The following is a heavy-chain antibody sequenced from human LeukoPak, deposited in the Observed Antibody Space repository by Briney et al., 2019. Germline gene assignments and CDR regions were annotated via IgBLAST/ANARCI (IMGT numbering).Heavy chain of an antibody. CDR1: GGTFSSYA. D-gene: IGHD1-14*01. J-gene: IGHJ4*02. Sequence: GAAVTVSFKGSGGTFSSYAISWMRQPPAPGLEWVGVIITIFGTANYAQKFQGRVTITADESTSTAYMELSSLRSEDMAVYYCARAGWRTPCFDYWGQGTLVTVSS. CDR2: IITIFGTA. V-gene: IGHV1-69*01. CDR3: ARAGWRTPCFDY.